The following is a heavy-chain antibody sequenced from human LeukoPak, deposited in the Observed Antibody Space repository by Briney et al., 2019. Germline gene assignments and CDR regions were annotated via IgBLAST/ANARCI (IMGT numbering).Heavy chain of an antibody. CDR2: ISSSGSTI. Sequence: GGSLRLSCAASGFTFNDYYMSWIRQAPGKGLEGVSYISSSGSTIYYADSVKGRFTISRDNAKNSLYLQMNSLRAEDTAVYYCAGFGEFLDAFDIWGQGTMVTVSS. J-gene: IGHJ3*02. CDR1: GFTFNDYY. D-gene: IGHD3-10*01. CDR3: AGFGEFLDAFDI. V-gene: IGHV3-11*01.